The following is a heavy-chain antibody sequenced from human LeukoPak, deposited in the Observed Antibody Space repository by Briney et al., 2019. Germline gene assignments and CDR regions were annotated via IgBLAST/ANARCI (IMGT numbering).Heavy chain of an antibody. CDR2: IRSSGSTI. Sequence: GGSLRLSCAASGFPFSNYAMSWVRQAPGEGLEWVSYIRSSGSTIYYADSVKGRFTISRDNAKKSLYLQMNSLRAEDKAVYYCAREGIAAAGGYFDYWGQGTLVTVSS. D-gene: IGHD6-13*01. CDR3: AREGIAAAGGYFDY. CDR1: GFPFSNYA. J-gene: IGHJ4*02. V-gene: IGHV3-48*03.